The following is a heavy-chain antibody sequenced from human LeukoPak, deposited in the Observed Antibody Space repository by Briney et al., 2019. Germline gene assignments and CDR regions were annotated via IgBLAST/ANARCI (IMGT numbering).Heavy chain of an antibody. CDR1: GYTFTSYD. Sequence: ASVKVSCKASGYTFTSYDTNWVRRAPGQGLEWMAWMNPNNGNTDYAQKFQGRVTLTKNTSISTAYMELSSLRSEDTAVYYCTRGGPVAGTHKYFQHWGQGTLVSVSS. J-gene: IGHJ1*01. CDR3: TRGGPVAGTHKYFQH. V-gene: IGHV1-8*01. CDR2: MNPNNGNT. D-gene: IGHD6-19*01.